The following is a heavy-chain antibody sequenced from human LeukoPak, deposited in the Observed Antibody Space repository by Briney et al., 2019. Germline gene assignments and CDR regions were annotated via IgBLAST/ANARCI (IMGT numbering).Heavy chain of an antibody. D-gene: IGHD6-13*01. Sequence: GGSLILSCAASGFTFNNYWMHWVRQAPGKGLVWVSRLNSDGSSSAFADSMKGRFTISRDNAKNTLYLQMNSLRAEDTAVYFCVRAKGGPGSTWAFDIWGQGTMVTVSS. CDR1: GFTFNNYW. CDR3: VRAKGGPGSTWAFDI. CDR2: LNSDGSSS. V-gene: IGHV3-74*01. J-gene: IGHJ3*02.